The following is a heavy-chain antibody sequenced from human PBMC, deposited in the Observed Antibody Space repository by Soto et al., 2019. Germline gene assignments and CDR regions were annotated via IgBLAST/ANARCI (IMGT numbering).Heavy chain of an antibody. CDR3: AGLWTTYWGYFDY. CDR2: IKHDGSEK. Sequence: GGSLRLSCAASGFIFSNYWMSWVRQTPGRGLEWVANIKHDGSEKSYVASVKGRFTISRDNARNSLYLQMNSLSADDTAVYYCAGLWTTYWGYFDYWGQGALVTVSS. J-gene: IGHJ4*02. D-gene: IGHD7-27*01. V-gene: IGHV3-7*01. CDR1: GFIFSNYW.